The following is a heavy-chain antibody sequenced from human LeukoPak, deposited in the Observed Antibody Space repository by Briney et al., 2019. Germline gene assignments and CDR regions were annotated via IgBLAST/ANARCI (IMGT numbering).Heavy chain of an antibody. V-gene: IGHV3-23*01. Sequence: PGGSLRLSCAASGLTFSGYAMSWVRQAPGKGLQWVSSFSGSGAYTYYADSVKGRFTISRDNSKNTLYLQMNSLRAEATAVYYCAKDVISPYYYYYYGMDVWGQGTTVTVSS. J-gene: IGHJ6*02. CDR3: AKDVISPYYYYYYGMDV. CDR2: FSGSGAYT. CDR1: GLTFSGYA. D-gene: IGHD3-10*01.